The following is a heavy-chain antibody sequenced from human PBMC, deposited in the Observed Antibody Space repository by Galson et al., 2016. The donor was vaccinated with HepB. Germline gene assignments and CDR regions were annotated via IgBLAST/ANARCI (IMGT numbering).Heavy chain of an antibody. V-gene: IGHV4-31*03. CDR2: IYYSGST. D-gene: IGHD3-10*01. J-gene: IGHJ4*02. Sequence: TLSLTCTVSGGSISSGPYYWTWIRQHPGKGLEWIGYIYYSGSTYYTPSLKSRVTISVDTSKNQFSLKLRSVTAADTAVYYCARAPRAGSGTYGLNYWGQGTLVTVSS. CDR3: ARAPRAGSGTYGLNY. CDR1: GGSISSGPYY.